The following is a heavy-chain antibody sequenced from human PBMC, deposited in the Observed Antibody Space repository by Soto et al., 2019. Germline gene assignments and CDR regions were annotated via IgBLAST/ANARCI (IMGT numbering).Heavy chain of an antibody. J-gene: IGHJ4*02. Sequence: SDTLXLTCTVSGGSISSIIYYWGWIRQPPGKGLEWIGSIHYSGYTYYNPSLKSRVTISVDTSKNQFSLKLSSVTAADTAVYYCASGDYYDSSGYYVHWGQGTLVTVSS. CDR3: ASGDYYDSSGYYVH. CDR1: GGSISSIIYY. V-gene: IGHV4-39*07. D-gene: IGHD3-22*01. CDR2: IHYSGYT.